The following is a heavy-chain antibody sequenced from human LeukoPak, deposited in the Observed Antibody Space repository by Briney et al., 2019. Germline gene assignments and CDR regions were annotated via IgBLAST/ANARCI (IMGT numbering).Heavy chain of an antibody. Sequence: GASVKVSCKASGYTFTGYYMHWVRQAPGQGLEWMGGIIPIFGTANYAQKFQGRVTITADESTSTAYMELSSLRSEDTAVYYCARASMVRGVYREDYFDYWGQGTLVTVSS. CDR1: GYTFTGYY. J-gene: IGHJ4*02. CDR3: ARASMVRGVYREDYFDY. CDR2: IIPIFGTA. D-gene: IGHD3-10*01. V-gene: IGHV1-69*13.